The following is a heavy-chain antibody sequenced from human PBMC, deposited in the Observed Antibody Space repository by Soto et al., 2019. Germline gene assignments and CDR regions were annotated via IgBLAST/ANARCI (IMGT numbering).Heavy chain of an antibody. CDR1: GFTFRNYW. CDR2: INPDGSNT. V-gene: IGHV3-74*01. Sequence: EVQLVESGGDLVQPGASLRLSCTASGFTFRNYWMHWVRQAPGKGLVWVSRINPDGSNTTYADFVKGRFTISRDDANNTLYLQMSSFSAEDTSVYYFAAAATINDAFTIWGQGTMVTVSS. J-gene: IGHJ3*02. CDR3: AAAATINDAFTI. D-gene: IGHD5-12*01.